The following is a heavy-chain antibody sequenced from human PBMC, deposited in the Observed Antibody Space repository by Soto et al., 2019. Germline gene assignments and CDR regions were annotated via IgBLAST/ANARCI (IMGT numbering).Heavy chain of an antibody. J-gene: IGHJ4*02. V-gene: IGHV4-31*03. Sequence: QVQLQESGPGLVKPSQTLSLTCTVSGGSMNSGGYCWNWIRQHPGEGLEWIGCISYGGTTSYNPPLKCRVTISVDTSKNQFSLRLSSVTAGDPAVYYCSRGILVWGQGTLITVSS. CDR2: ISYGGTT. D-gene: IGHD6-6*01. CDR1: GGSMNSGGYC. CDR3: SRGILV.